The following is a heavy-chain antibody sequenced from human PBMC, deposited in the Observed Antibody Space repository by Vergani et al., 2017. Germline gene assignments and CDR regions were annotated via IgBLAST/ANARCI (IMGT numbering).Heavy chain of an antibody. CDR3: ARAVDCSSTSCYGLDY. Sequence: EVQLVESGGGLVQPGGSLKLSCAASGFTFSGSAMHWVRQASGKGLEWVGRIRSKANSYATAYAASVKGRFTISRDNAKNSLYLQMNSLRAEDTAVYYCARAVDCSSTSCYGLDYWGQGTLVTVSS. V-gene: IGHV3-73*01. CDR2: IRSKANSYAT. J-gene: IGHJ4*02. D-gene: IGHD2-2*01. CDR1: GFTFSGSA.